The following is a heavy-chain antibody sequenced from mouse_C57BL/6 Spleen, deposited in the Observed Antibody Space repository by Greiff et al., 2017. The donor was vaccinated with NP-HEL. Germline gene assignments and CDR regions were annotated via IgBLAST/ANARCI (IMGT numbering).Heavy chain of an antibody. J-gene: IGHJ4*01. V-gene: IGHV1-50*01. D-gene: IGHD1-1*01. CDR1: GYTFTSYW. CDR3: ARLSTTVVRAMDY. Sequence: QVQLQQPGAELVKPGASVKLSCKASGYTFTSYWMQWVKQRPGQGLEWIGEIDPSDSYTNYNQKFKGKATLTVDTSSSTAYMQLSSLTSEDSAVYYCARLSTTVVRAMDYWGQGTSVTVSS. CDR2: IDPSDSYT.